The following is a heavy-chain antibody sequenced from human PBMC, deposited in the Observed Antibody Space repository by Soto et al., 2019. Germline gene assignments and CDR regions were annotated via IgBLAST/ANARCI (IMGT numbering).Heavy chain of an antibody. J-gene: IGHJ4*02. Sequence: EVQLVESGGGLVQPGWSLRLSCAASGFTFSTYWMNWVRQAPGKGLEWVANIKQDGSEKNYVDSVKGRFTISRDNAKNSLYLQMNSLTAEDTAVYYCARGRAMDDYWGQGTLVTVSS. CDR3: ARGRAMDDY. V-gene: IGHV3-7*05. CDR2: IKQDGSEK. D-gene: IGHD5-18*01. CDR1: GFTFSTYW.